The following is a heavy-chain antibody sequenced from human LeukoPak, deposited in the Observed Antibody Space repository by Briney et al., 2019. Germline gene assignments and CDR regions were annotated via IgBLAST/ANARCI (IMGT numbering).Heavy chain of an antibody. J-gene: IGHJ4*02. CDR3: ARGSSWSGYWV. Sequence: SETLSLTCAVYGGSFSGYYWSWIRQLPGKGLEWIGEINHSGGTNYNPSLKSRVTISVDTSKNQFSLNLNSVTAADTAAYYCARGSSWSGYWVWGQGTLVTVSS. CDR2: INHSGGT. CDR1: GGSFSGYY. D-gene: IGHD3-3*01. V-gene: IGHV4-34*01.